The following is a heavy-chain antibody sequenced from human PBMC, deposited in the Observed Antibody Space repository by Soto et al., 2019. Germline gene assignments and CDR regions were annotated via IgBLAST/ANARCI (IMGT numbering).Heavy chain of an antibody. CDR2: TRNKANRYTT. D-gene: IGHD3-10*01. CDR1: GFTLSDNY. CDR3: VRTSHYGSGTWNFDF. J-gene: IGHJ4*02. V-gene: IGHV3-72*01. Sequence: EVQLVESRGGLVQPGGTLRLSCAGSGFTLSDNYMDWVRQAPGKGLEWVGRTRNKANRYTTEYAASVKGRFTVSRDESMNSLHLQMNSLKTEDTAVYYCVRTSHYGSGTWNFDFWGQGTVVTVSS.